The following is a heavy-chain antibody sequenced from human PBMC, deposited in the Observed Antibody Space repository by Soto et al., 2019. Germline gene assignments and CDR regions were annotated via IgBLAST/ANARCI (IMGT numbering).Heavy chain of an antibody. J-gene: IGHJ6*02. D-gene: IGHD3-22*01. CDR2: IYYSGST. Sequence: QLQLQESGPGLVKPSETLSLTCTVSGGSISSSSYYWGWIRQPPGKGLEWIGSIYYSGSTYYNPSLKSRVCIYVDTSKNQFARKRSSVTAAYTAVYYCARRLYDASSGFEGGGMDVWGQGTTVTVSS. V-gene: IGHV4-39*01. CDR3: ARRLYDASSGFEGGGMDV. CDR1: GGSISSSSYY.